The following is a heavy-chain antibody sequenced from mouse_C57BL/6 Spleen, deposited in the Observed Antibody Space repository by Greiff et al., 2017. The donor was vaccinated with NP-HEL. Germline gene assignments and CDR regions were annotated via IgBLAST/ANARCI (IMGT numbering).Heavy chain of an antibody. Sequence: EVQRVESGGGLVQPGGSLSLSCAASGFTFTDYYMSWVRQPPGKALEWLGFIRNKANGYTTEYSASVKGRFTISRDNSQSILYLQKNARRAEDSATYYCARYQLNWDEGYYYDYWGQGTTLTVAS. J-gene: IGHJ2*01. CDR3: ARYQLNWDEGYYYDY. CDR1: GFTFTDYY. CDR2: IRNKANGYTT. V-gene: IGHV7-3*01. D-gene: IGHD4-1*02.